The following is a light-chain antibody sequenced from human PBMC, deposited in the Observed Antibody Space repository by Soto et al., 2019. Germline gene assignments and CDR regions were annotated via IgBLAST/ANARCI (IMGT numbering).Light chain of an antibody. CDR2: KAS. V-gene: IGKV1-5*03. J-gene: IGKJ5*01. CDR1: QRISDW. Sequence: DIQMTQSPSTLSASVGDRVTSTCRASQRISDWMAWYKQRPGKAPKLLIYKASVVEAGVPSRFSGSGSGTEFTLTISCLQPDDFGVYYCQQYTNYPITFGQGTRLEI. CDR3: QQYTNYPIT.